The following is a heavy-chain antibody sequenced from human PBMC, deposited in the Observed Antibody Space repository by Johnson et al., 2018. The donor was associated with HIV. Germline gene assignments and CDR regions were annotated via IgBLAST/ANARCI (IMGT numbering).Heavy chain of an antibody. D-gene: IGHD4-17*01. J-gene: IGHJ3*02. V-gene: IGHV3-30*14. CDR2: ISYDGSNK. Sequence: QMQLVESGGGLVQPGGSLRLSCAASGFTFSAYAMHWVRQAPGKGLEWVAVISYDGSNKYYADSVKGRFTISRDNSKNTLYLQMGNLRADDMAVYYCAREETTAPAAFDIWGQGTMVTVSS. CDR1: GFTFSAYA. CDR3: AREETTAPAAFDI.